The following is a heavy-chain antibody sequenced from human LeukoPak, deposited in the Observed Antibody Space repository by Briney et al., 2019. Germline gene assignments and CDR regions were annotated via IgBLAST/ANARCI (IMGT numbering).Heavy chain of an antibody. D-gene: IGHD3-22*01. CDR1: GFSVRSSY. CDR2: IYSGGSP. CDR3: ARDGADNSGYYFGSL. J-gene: IGHJ3*01. V-gene: IGHV3-53*01. Sequence: GGSLRLSCAASGFSVRSSYMSWVRQAPGRGLEWVSVIYSGGSPDYADSAKGRFTISTDNSKNTLYLQMNSLRVEDTAVYYCARDGADNSGYYFGSLWGQGTVVTVSS.